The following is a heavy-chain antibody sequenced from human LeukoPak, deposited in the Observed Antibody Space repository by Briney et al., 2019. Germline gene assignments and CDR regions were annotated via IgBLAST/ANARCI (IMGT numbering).Heavy chain of an antibody. CDR3: ASSNNGDHDLDDAFDI. Sequence: SETLSLTCTVSGGSISSSSYYWGWIRQPPGKGLEWIGSIYYSGSTYYNPSLKSRVTISVDTSRNQFSLKLSSVTAADTAVYYCASSNNGDHDLDDAFDIWGQGTMVTVSS. J-gene: IGHJ3*02. D-gene: IGHD4-17*01. V-gene: IGHV4-39*01. CDR2: IYYSGST. CDR1: GGSISSSSYY.